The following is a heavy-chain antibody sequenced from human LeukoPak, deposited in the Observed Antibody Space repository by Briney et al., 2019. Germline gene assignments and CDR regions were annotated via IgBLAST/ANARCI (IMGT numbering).Heavy chain of an antibody. J-gene: IGHJ3*02. V-gene: IGHV1-24*01. CDR3: ATDLRGSSSRVGAFDI. D-gene: IGHD6-6*01. Sequence: GASVKVSCKVSGYTLTELSMHWVRQAPGKGLEWTGGFDPEDGETIYAQKFQGRVTMTEDTSTDTAYMELSSLRSEDTAVYYCATDLRGSSSRVGAFDIWGQGTMVTVSS. CDR1: GYTLTELS. CDR2: FDPEDGET.